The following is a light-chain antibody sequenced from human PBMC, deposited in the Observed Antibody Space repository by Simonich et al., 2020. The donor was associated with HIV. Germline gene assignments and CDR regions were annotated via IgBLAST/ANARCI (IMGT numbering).Light chain of an antibody. CDR3: QHYNNWPPWT. V-gene: IGKV3-20*01. CDR1: QSVSSTY. J-gene: IGKJ1*01. Sequence: EIVLTQSPGTLSSSPGERATLSCRASQSVSSTYLAWYQQKPGQAPRLLIYGEASRATGIPDRFSGSGSGTDFTLTISRLEPEDFAVYYCQHYNNWPPWTFGQGTKVEIK. CDR2: GEA.